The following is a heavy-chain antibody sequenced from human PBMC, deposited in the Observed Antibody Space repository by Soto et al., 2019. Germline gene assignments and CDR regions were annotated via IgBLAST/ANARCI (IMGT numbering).Heavy chain of an antibody. CDR3: AKDWSGPTIEVADY. D-gene: IGHD6-19*01. V-gene: IGHV3-30*18. Sequence: GGSLRLSCAASGFTFSSYGMHWVRQAPGKGLEWVAVISYDGSNKYYADSVKGRFTISRDNSKNTLYLQMNSLRAEDTAVYYCAKDWSGPTIEVADYWGQGTLVTVSS. J-gene: IGHJ4*02. CDR2: ISYDGSNK. CDR1: GFTFSSYG.